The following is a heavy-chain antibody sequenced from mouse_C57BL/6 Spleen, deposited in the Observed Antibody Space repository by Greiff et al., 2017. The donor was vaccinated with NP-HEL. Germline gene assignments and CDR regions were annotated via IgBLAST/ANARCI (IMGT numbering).Heavy chain of an antibody. J-gene: IGHJ2*01. Sequence: VQLQQPGAELVRPGSSVKLSCKASGYTFTSYWMDWVKQRPGQGLEWIGSIYPADSETHSNQKFKDKATLTVDKSPSTAYMQLRSLTSEDTAVYSCARRVTTSNYYTFISWGQGPT. D-gene: IGHD2-2*01. V-gene: IGHV1-61*01. CDR1: GYTFTSYW. CDR3: ARRVTTSNYYTFIS. CDR2: IYPADSET.